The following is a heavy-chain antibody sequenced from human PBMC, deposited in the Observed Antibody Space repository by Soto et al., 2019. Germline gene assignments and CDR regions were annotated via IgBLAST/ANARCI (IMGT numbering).Heavy chain of an antibody. CDR2: INPNSGVT. CDR1: RCTFTDYY. J-gene: IGHJ4*02. D-gene: IGHD6-19*01. CDR3: ARDGAVAGDSNGDS. Sequence: ASVKVSCTSSRCTFTDYYMHWVRQSPGQGLEWMGWINPNSGVTKFPQKFQGRVIMTRDTSISTVYMELSSLRSEDTAVYYCARDGAVAGDSNGDSWGQGTLVTVDS. V-gene: IGHV1-2*02.